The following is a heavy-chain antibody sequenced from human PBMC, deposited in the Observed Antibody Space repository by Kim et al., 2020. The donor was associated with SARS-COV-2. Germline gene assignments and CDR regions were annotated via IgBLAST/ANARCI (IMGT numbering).Heavy chain of an antibody. V-gene: IGHV4-31*02. CDR3: ARVLEETYFDY. J-gene: IGHJ4*02. CDR2: T. Sequence: TYYNPALKSRVTISVDTSKNQFSLRLSSVTAADTAVYYCARVLEETYFDYWGQGTLVTVSS.